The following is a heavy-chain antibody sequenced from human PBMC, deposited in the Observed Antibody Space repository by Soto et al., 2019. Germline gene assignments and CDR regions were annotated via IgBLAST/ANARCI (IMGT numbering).Heavy chain of an antibody. V-gene: IGHV4-31*03. J-gene: IGHJ6*02. Sequence: QVQLQESGPGLVKPSQTLSLTCSVSGASISSGGYYSNWIRQHPGKGLEWVGYIYYSGTTYYNPYLESGVSISVDTSKKQFSLKLSSVTAADTAVYYCAASCVGCGGFDYYGMDVWGQGTTVTVSS. CDR1: GASISSGGYY. CDR3: AASCVGCGGFDYYGMDV. CDR2: IYYSGTT. D-gene: IGHD2-21*01.